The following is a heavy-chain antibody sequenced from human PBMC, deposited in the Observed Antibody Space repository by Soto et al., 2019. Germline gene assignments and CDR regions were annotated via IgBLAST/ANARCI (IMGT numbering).Heavy chain of an antibody. CDR1: GGSISSSSYY. CDR2: IYYSGST. Sequence: SETLSLTCTVSGGSISSSSYYWGWIRQPPGKGLEWIGRIYYSGSTYYNPSLKSRVTISVDPSKNQCSLKLSSVTAADPAVYYCARHVEMAPTPLGYWRQGTLGTVSS. V-gene: IGHV4-39*01. J-gene: IGHJ4*02. D-gene: IGHD3-16*01. CDR3: ARHVEMAPTPLGY.